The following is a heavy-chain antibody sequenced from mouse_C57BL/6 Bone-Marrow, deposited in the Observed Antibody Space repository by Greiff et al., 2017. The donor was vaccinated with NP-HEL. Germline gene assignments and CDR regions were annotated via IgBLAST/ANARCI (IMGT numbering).Heavy chain of an antibody. Sequence: EVNVVESGGDLVKPGGSLKLSCAASGFTFSSYGMSWVRQTPDKRLEWVATISSGGSYTYYPDSVTGRFTISRDNAKNTLYLQMSSLKSEATAMYYCARPSDYCYYVPAWVAYWGQGTLVTVSA. V-gene: IGHV5-6*01. J-gene: IGHJ3*01. CDR2: ISSGGSYT. CDR3: ARPSDYCYYVPAWVAY. D-gene: IGHD2-12*01. CDR1: GFTFSSYG.